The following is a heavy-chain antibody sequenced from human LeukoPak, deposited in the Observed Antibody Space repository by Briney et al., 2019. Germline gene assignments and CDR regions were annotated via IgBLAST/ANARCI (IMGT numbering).Heavy chain of an antibody. V-gene: IGHV3-23*01. CDR3: AKWPLGYCSSTSCYNGNYYYYGMDV. D-gene: IGHD2-2*02. CDR1: GFTIISYA. J-gene: IGHJ6*02. CDR2: ISGSGGST. Sequence: GGSLRLSCAASGFTIISYAMSWVRQAPGKGLEWGSAISGSGGSTYYADSVKGRFTISRDNSKNTLYLQMNSLRAEDTAVYYCAKWPLGYCSSTSCYNGNYYYYGMDVWGQATTVTVSS.